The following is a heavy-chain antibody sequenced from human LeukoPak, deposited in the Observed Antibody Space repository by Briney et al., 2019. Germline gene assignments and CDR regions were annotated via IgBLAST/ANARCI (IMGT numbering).Heavy chain of an antibody. CDR1: GYTFTNYY. CDR3: AKDGGSFYSDF. D-gene: IGHD1-26*01. V-gene: IGHV1-46*01. Sequence: ASVKVSCKASGYTFTNYYVHWVRQAPGQGLEWMGIISPSGDSTTYAQKFQGRVTMTRDSSTSTVYMELSSLRSEDTAVYYCAKDGGSFYSDFWGQGTLVTVSS. CDR2: ISPSGDST. J-gene: IGHJ4*02.